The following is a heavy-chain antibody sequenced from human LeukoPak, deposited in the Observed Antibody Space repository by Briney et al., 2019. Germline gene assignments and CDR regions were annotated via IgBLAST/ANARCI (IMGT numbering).Heavy chain of an antibody. J-gene: IGHJ6*02. D-gene: IGHD3-10*01. Sequence: PSETLSLTCTVSGGSISSYYWSWIRQPPGKGLEWIGYIYYSGSTNYNPSLTSRVTISVDTSKNQFSLKLSSVTAADTAVYYCARDLSISGYYVMDVWGQGTTVTVSS. CDR2: IYYSGST. CDR1: GGSISSYY. V-gene: IGHV4-59*01. CDR3: ARDLSISGYYVMDV.